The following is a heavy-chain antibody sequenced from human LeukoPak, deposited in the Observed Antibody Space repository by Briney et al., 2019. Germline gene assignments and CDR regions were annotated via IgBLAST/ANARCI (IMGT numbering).Heavy chain of an antibody. D-gene: IGHD7-27*01. CDR3: ARVLTVGFDS. V-gene: IGHV1-2*06. J-gene: IGHJ4*02. Sequence: ASVKVPCKASGYTFTDYYIHWVRQAPGQGLEWMGRIYPNRGGTNFAQKFQGRVTMTRDTSISTAYMELSRLRSDDTAVYYCARVLTVGFDSWGQGTLVTVSS. CDR2: IYPNRGGT. CDR1: GYTFTDYY.